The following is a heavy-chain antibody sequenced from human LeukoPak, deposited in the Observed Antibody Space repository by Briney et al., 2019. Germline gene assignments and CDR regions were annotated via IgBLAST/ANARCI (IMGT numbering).Heavy chain of an antibody. CDR2: INPNSGGT. V-gene: IGHV1-2*02. D-gene: IGHD6-19*01. Sequence: ASVKVSCKASGGTFTGYYMHWVRQAPGQGLEWMGWINPNSGGTNYAQKFQGRVTMTRDTSISTAYMDLSRLRSDDTAVYYCVRGVAGRAYYYMDVWGRGTTVTISS. CDR3: VRGVAGRAYYYMDV. CDR1: GGTFTGYY. J-gene: IGHJ6*03.